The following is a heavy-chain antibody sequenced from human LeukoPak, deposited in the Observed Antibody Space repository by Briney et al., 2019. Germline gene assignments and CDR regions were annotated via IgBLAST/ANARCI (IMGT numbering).Heavy chain of an antibody. D-gene: IGHD2-15*01. CDR3: ARRLLGYCSGGSCEFYFDY. Sequence: GESLKISCKGSGYRFTSYWIGWVRQMPGKRLEWMGIIYPGDYDTRYSQSFQGQVTISTDKSISTAYLQWSSLNASDTAMYYCARRLLGYCSGGSCEFYFDYWGQGTLVTVSS. CDR2: IYPGDYDT. V-gene: IGHV5-51*01. CDR1: GYRFTSYW. J-gene: IGHJ4*02.